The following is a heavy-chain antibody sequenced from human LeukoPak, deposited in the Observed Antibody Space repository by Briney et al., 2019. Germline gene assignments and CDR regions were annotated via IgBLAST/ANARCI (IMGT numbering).Heavy chain of an antibody. V-gene: IGHV4-34*01. CDR1: GGSFSGYY. Sequence: SETLSLTCAVYGGSFSGYYWSWIRQPPGKGLEWIGEINHSGSTNYNPSLKSRVTISVDKSKNQFSLKLSSVTAADTAVYYCARDGPNWFDPWGQGTLVTVSS. D-gene: IGHD2-8*01. J-gene: IGHJ5*02. CDR3: ARDGPNWFDP. CDR2: INHSGST.